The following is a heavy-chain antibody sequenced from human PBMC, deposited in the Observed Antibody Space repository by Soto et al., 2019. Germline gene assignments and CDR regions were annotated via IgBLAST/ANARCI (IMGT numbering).Heavy chain of an antibody. D-gene: IGHD3-16*01. CDR2: IYYSGST. J-gene: IGHJ3*02. CDR1: GGSISSGYYY. Sequence: PSETLSLTCTVSGGSISSGYYYWSWIRQPPGKGLEWIGYIYYSGSTYYNPSLKSRVTISVDTSKNQFSLKLSSVTAADTAVYYCAMAHGPRLGRAGDDAFDIWGQGTMVTVSS. V-gene: IGHV4-30-4*01. CDR3: AMAHGPRLGRAGDDAFDI.